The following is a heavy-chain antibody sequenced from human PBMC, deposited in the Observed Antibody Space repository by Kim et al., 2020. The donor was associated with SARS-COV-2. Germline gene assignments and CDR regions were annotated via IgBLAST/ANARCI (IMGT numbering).Heavy chain of an antibody. D-gene: IGHD3-9*01. J-gene: IGHJ3*02. V-gene: IGHV3-13*04. CDR2: IGTAGDT. CDR1: GFTFRSYD. CDR3: ARAGRYVDWLSGRRNNAFDI. Sequence: GGSLRLSCAASGFTFRSYDMHWVRQATGKGLEWVPAIGTAGDTYYPGSVKGRFTISRENAKNSLYLQMNSLRAGDTAVYYCARAGRYVDWLSGRRNNAFDIWGQGTMVTVSS.